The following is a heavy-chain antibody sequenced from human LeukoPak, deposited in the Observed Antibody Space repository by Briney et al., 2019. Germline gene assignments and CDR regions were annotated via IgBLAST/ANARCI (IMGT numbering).Heavy chain of an antibody. J-gene: IGHJ4*02. D-gene: IGHD2-21*02. Sequence: GGSLRLPCAASGFTFDDYAMHWVRQAPGKGLEWVSGISWNSGSIGYADSVKGRFTISRDNAKNSLYLQMNSLRAEDTAVYYCAKARIAYCGGDCYPNYWGQGTLVTVSS. CDR1: GFTFDDYA. CDR3: AKARIAYCGGDCYPNY. CDR2: ISWNSGSI. V-gene: IGHV3-9*01.